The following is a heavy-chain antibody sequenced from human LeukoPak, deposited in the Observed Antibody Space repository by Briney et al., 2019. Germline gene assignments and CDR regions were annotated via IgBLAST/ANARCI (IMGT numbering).Heavy chain of an antibody. V-gene: IGHV4-61*02. CDR3: ARVRCGYSCDGAFDI. D-gene: IGHD5-18*01. CDR1: GGSISSGSYY. J-gene: IGHJ3*02. Sequence: PSETLSLTCTVSGGSISSGSYYWSWIRQPAGKGLEWIGRIYTSGSTNYNPSLKSRVTISVDTSKNQFSLKLSSVTAADTAVYYCARVRCGYSCDGAFDIWSQGTMVTVSS. CDR2: IYTSGST.